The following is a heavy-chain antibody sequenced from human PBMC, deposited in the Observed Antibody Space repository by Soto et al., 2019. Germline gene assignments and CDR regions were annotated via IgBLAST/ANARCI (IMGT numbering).Heavy chain of an antibody. D-gene: IGHD1-1*01. CDR2: ISAHSGNT. J-gene: IGHJ4*02. V-gene: IGHV1-18*01. CDR1: GYAFTTYG. CDR3: ARGRYGDY. Sequence: QVHLVQSGAEVKKPGASVKVSCKGSGYAFTTYGITWVRQAPGQGLEWMGWISAHSGNTNYAQKLQGRVTVTRDTSTRTAYMELRSLRSAETAVYYCARGRYGDYWGQGALVTVSS.